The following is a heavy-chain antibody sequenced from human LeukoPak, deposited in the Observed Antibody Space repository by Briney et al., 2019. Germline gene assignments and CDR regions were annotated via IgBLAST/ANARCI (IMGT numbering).Heavy chain of an antibody. CDR1: GFTFSSYW. CDR3: ARDHNFAFDN. Sequence: GGSLRLSCAAPGFTFSSYWMNWVRQAPGKGLVWVSRINGDGSSTGYADSVKGRFTISRDNAKNTLFLQINSLRVEDTAVYYCARDHNFAFDNWGQGTLVTVSS. CDR2: INGDGSST. D-gene: IGHD5-24*01. J-gene: IGHJ4*02. V-gene: IGHV3-74*01.